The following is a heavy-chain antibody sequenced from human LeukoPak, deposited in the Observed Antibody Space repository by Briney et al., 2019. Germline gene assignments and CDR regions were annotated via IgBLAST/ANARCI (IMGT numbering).Heavy chain of an antibody. CDR1: GFAFSSYS. J-gene: IGHJ4*02. D-gene: IGHD2-2*01. Sequence: GGSLRLSCAASGFAFSSYSMNWVRQAPGKGLEWVSSISSSSSYIYYADSVKGRFTISRDNAKNSLYLQMNSLRAEDTAVYYCARGAVVVPAASRADYWGQGTLVTVSS. CDR2: ISSSSSYI. CDR3: ARGAVVVPAASRADY. V-gene: IGHV3-21*01.